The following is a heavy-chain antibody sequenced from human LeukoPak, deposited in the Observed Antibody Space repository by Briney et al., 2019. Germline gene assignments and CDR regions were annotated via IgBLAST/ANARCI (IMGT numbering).Heavy chain of an antibody. CDR2: ISWNSGSI. D-gene: IGHD2-21*02. CDR3: AKGGGSFVTAIISGYFQH. CDR1: GFTFDDYA. Sequence: GGSLRLSCAASGFTFDDYAMHWVRQAPGKGLEWVSGISWNSGSIGYADSVKGRFTISRDNAKNSLYLQMNSLRAEDTALYYCAKGGGSFVTAIISGYFQHWGQGTLVTVSS. J-gene: IGHJ1*01. V-gene: IGHV3-9*01.